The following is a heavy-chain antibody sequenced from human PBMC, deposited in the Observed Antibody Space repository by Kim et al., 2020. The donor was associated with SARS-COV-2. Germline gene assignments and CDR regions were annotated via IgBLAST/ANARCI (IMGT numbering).Heavy chain of an antibody. D-gene: IGHD2-2*01. J-gene: IGHJ6*01. CDR1: GGTFSSYA. Sequence: SVKVSCKASGGTFSSYAISWVRQAPGQGLEWMGGIIPIFGTANYAQKFQGRVTITADESTSAAYMELSSVRAEDTAVDYWSRDWGNVVVGHHHLTYY. CDR3: SRDWGNVVVGHHHLTYY. CDR2: IIPIFGTA. V-gene: IGHV1-69*13.